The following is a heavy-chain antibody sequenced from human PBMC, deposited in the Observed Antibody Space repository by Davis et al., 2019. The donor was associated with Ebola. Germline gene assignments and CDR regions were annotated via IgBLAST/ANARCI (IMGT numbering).Heavy chain of an antibody. Sequence: GSLRLSCTVSSGSVTGSAYSWSWIRQPPGKGLEWIGSMYQSGTTYYNPSLKSRVTISLDTSKNQFSLRLTSVTAADTALYYCAGLARGGSLHYWGQGTLVTVSS. CDR3: AGLARGGSLHY. J-gene: IGHJ4*02. D-gene: IGHD2-15*01. CDR1: SGSVTGSAYS. V-gene: IGHV4-39*07. CDR2: MYQSGTT.